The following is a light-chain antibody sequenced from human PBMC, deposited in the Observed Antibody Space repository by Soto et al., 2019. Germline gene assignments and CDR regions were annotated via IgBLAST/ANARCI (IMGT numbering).Light chain of an antibody. J-gene: IGLJ1*01. Sequence: QSVLTQPPSASGTAGQRVTISCSGSSSNIGSNYVYWYQQLPGMAPKLLIYSNIHRPSGVPDRFSGSKSGTSASLAISGLRSEDEADYFCSSFAGSDSPYVFGTGTKLTVL. CDR3: SSFAGSDSPYV. CDR1: SSNIGSNY. V-gene: IGLV1-47*02. CDR2: SNI.